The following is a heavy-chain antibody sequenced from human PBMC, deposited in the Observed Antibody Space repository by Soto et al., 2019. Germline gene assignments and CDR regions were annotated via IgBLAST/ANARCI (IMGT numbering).Heavy chain of an antibody. CDR1: GYTFTSYG. D-gene: IGHD5-18*01. Sequence: ASVKVSCKASGYTFTSYGISWVRQAPGQGLEWMGWISAYNGNTNYAQKLQGRVTMTTDTSTSTAYMELRSLRSDDTAVYYCARTDTAMVQYYYYGMDVRGQGTTVTVSS. J-gene: IGHJ6*02. CDR2: ISAYNGNT. CDR3: ARTDTAMVQYYYYGMDV. V-gene: IGHV1-18*01.